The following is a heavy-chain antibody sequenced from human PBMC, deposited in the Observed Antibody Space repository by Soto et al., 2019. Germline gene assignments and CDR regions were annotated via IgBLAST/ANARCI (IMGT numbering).Heavy chain of an antibody. CDR1: GFTFDDYA. Sequence: VQLVESGGGLVQPGRSLRLSCAASGFTFDDYAMHWVRQAPGKGLEWVSGISWNSGSIGYADSVKGRFTISKDNAKSTLYLQMDSLRAEDTALYYCAKGNRALLPDYYGMDVWGQGTTVTVAS. V-gene: IGHV3-9*01. CDR2: ISWNSGSI. J-gene: IGHJ6*02. D-gene: IGHD2-15*01. CDR3: AKGNRALLPDYYGMDV.